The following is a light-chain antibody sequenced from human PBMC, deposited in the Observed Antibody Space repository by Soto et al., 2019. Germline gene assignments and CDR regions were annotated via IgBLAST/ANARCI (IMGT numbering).Light chain of an antibody. CDR1: SSNIGNNY. CDR3: GTWDGSLSVVYV. CDR2: ENN. Sequence: QSVLTQPPSVSAAPGQKVTISCSGSSSNIGNNYVSWYQQLPGTAPKLLIYENNKRPSGIPDRFSGSKSGTSATLGITGLQTGDGAVYYCGTWDGSLSVVYVFETGTKVTFL. V-gene: IGLV1-51*02. J-gene: IGLJ1*01.